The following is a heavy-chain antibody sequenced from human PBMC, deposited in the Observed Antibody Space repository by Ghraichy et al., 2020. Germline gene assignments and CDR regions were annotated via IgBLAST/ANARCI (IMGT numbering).Heavy chain of an antibody. J-gene: IGHJ3*02. CDR3: TTDTVRSGWYQLDAFDI. V-gene: IGHV3-15*01. CDR1: GFTFSNAW. Sequence: GGSLRLSCAASGFTFSNAWMSWVRQAPGKGLEWVGRIKSKTDGGTTDYAAPVKGRFTISRDDSKNTLYLQMNSLKTEDTAVYYCTTDTVRSGWYQLDAFDIWGQGTMVTVSS. CDR2: IKSKTDGGTT. D-gene: IGHD6-19*01.